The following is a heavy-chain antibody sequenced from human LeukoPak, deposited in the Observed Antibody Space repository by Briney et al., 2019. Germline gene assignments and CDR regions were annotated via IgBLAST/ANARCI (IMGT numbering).Heavy chain of an antibody. CDR3: ARDSGSGWSVYYYYYYTDV. CDR1: GGSISSYY. CDR2: IYTSGST. V-gene: IGHV4-4*07. J-gene: IGHJ6*03. D-gene: IGHD6-19*01. Sequence: SETLSLTCTVSGGSISSYYWSWIRQPAGKGLEWIGRIYTSGSTNYNPSLKSRVTMSVDTSKNQFSLKLSSVTAADTAVYYCARDSGSGWSVYYYYYYTDVWGKGTTGTVSS.